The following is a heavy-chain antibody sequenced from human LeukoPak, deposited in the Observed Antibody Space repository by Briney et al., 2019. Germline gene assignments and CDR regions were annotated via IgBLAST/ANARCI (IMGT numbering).Heavy chain of an antibody. D-gene: IGHD6-19*01. J-gene: IGHJ4*02. CDR1: GFTFSSYA. CDR3: AKTRGSGWPSSLDY. Sequence: GGSLRLSCAAPGFTFSSYAMRWVRQAPGKGLGWVSPIRGSGGSTYYADSVKGRFTISRDNSKNTLYLQMNSLRAEDTAVYYCAKTRGSGWPSSLDYWGQGTLVTVSS. V-gene: IGHV3-23*01. CDR2: IRGSGGST.